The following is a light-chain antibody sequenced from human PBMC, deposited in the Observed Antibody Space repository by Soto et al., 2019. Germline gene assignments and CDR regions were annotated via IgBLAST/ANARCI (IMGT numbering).Light chain of an antibody. CDR3: QQRSSTPRT. Sequence: DIQMTQSPSSLSASVGDRVTITCRASQTVSTYLNWYQQELGKAPKLLIYAASTLQSGVPSRFTGRGSWTYFTLTISTLQPEDIATYYCQQRSSTPRTFGQGTKVEIK. CDR2: AAS. CDR1: QTVSTY. V-gene: IGKV1-39*01. J-gene: IGKJ4*01.